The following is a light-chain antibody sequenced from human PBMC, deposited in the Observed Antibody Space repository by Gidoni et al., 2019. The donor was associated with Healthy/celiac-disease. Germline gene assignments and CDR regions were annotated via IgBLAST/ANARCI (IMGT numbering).Light chain of an antibody. Sequence: DIVRTQSPRSLPVTPGEPASSSCRSSQSLLHSNGYNYLDWYLQKPGQSPQLLIYLGSNRASGVPDRFSGSGSGTDFTLKISRVEAEDVGVYYCMQALQTPPTFXQXTKVEIK. J-gene: IGKJ1*01. CDR1: QSLLHSNGYNY. V-gene: IGKV2-28*01. CDR3: MQALQTPPT. CDR2: LGS.